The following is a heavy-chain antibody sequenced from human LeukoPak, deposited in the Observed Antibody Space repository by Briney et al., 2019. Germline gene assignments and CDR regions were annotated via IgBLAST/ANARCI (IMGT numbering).Heavy chain of an antibody. J-gene: IGHJ4*02. CDR2: IYYSGKT. CDR1: GGSISNYY. V-gene: IGHV4-59*01. CDR3: ARHYFDSGSYPLDY. Sequence: SETLSLTCTVSGGSISNYYWSWLRQPPGKGLEWIGYIYYSGKTKYNPSLESRVTISVDTSKNNFSLSLSSVTAADTAVYYCARHYFDSGSYPLDYWGQGTLVTVSS. D-gene: IGHD3-10*01.